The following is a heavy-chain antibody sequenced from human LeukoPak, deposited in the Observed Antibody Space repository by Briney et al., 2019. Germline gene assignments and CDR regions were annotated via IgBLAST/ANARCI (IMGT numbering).Heavy chain of an antibody. CDR2: IYYSGST. CDR1: GGSVSSGSYY. Sequence: SETLSLTCTVSGGSVSSGSYYWSWIRQPPGKGLEWIGYIYYSGSTNYNPSLKSRVTISVDTSKNQFSLKLSSVTAADTAVYYCARHWSGYSYGPQVYFDYWGQGTLVTVSS. CDR3: ARHWSGYSYGPQVYFDY. D-gene: IGHD5-18*01. J-gene: IGHJ4*02. V-gene: IGHV4-61*01.